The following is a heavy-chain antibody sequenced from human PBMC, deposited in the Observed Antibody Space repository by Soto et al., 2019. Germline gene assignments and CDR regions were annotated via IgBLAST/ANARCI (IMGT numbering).Heavy chain of an antibody. V-gene: IGHV4-31*03. J-gene: IGHJ4*02. D-gene: IGHD1-26*01. CDR3: ARYQGGALDY. Sequence: QVQLQESGPGLMKPSQTLSLTCTVSGASIGRGGYYWTWIRQHPGKALEWMGHIHFIGETNYNPSLMGRLTMSIGASTNQFSLNLAAVTAADTAMYYCARYQGGALDYWGQGTLVTVSS. CDR1: GASIGRGGYY. CDR2: IHFIGET.